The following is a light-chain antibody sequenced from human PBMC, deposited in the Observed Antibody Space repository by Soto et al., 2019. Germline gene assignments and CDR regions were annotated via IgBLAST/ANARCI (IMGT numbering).Light chain of an antibody. Sequence: EIVMTQSPATLSVSPGERATLSCRASQSVSSNLAWYQQKPGQTPKLLIYVASTRATGIPARFSGSGSGTAFTLPISRLQSEHFAVYYCQQYNVWPLTFGGGTKVEFK. CDR2: VAS. CDR3: QQYNVWPLT. J-gene: IGKJ4*01. CDR1: QSVSSN. V-gene: IGKV3-15*01.